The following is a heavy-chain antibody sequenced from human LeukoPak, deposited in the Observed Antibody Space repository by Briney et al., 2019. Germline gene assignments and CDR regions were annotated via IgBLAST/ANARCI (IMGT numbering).Heavy chain of an antibody. CDR1: GGSISSGSYY. CDR3: ARGQWELFDY. CDR2: IYTSGST. V-gene: IGHV4-61*02. Sequence: SQTLSLTCTVSGGSISSGSYYWSWIRQPAGKGLEWIGRIYTSGSTNYNPSLKSRVTISVDTSKNQFSLKLSSVTAADTAVYYCARGQWELFDYWGQGTLVTVSS. J-gene: IGHJ4*02. D-gene: IGHD1-26*01.